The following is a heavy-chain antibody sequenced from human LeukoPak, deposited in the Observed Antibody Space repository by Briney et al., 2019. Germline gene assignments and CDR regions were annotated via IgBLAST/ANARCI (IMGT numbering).Heavy chain of an antibody. CDR3: ARGRLGGSYLGTSFDY. Sequence: ASVKVSCKASGYTFTSYDINWVPQATGQGLEWMGWMNPNSGNTGYAQKFQGRVTMTRNTSISTAYMELSSLRSEDTAVYYCARGRLGGSYLGTSFDYWGQGTLVTVSS. CDR2: MNPNSGNT. D-gene: IGHD2-15*01. V-gene: IGHV1-8*01. J-gene: IGHJ4*02. CDR1: GYTFTSYD.